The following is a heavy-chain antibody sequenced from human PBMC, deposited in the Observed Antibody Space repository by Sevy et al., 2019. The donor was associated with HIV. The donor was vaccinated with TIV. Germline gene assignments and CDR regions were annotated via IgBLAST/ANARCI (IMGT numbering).Heavy chain of an antibody. J-gene: IGHJ4*02. Sequence: GGSLRLSCAASGLTFNSHAMSWVRQPPGRGLEWVSAISGSGETTVYADSVRGRFTISRDNSKNTLFLVMNSLGAEDTAVYYCAKDYMLNLWRGYFASWGQGTLVTVSS. CDR3: AKDYMLNLWRGYFAS. V-gene: IGHV3-23*01. CDR2: ISGSGETT. D-gene: IGHD3-3*01. CDR1: GLTFNSHA.